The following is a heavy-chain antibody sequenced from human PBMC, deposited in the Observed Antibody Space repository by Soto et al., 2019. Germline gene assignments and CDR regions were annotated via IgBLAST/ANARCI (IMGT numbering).Heavy chain of an antibody. V-gene: IGHV4-4*02. J-gene: IGHJ4*02. Sequence: SETLSLTCAVSGGSISSSNWWSWVRQPPGKGLEWIGEIYHSGSTNYNPSLKSRVTISVDKSKNQFSLKLSSVTAADTAVYYCARASIAARPHLAYWGQGTLVTVSS. CDR2: IYHSGST. D-gene: IGHD6-6*01. CDR1: GGSISSSNW. CDR3: ARASIAARPHLAY.